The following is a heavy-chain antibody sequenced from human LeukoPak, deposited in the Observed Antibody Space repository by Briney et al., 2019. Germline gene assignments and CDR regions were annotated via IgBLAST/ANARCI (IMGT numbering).Heavy chain of an antibody. V-gene: IGHV4-61*02. J-gene: IGHJ6*03. CDR2: IYTSGST. Sequence: TSETLSLTCTASGGSISSGSYYWSWIRQPAGKGLEWIVRIYTSGSTNYNPYLTSRVTISVDTSKNQFSLKLSSVTAADTAVYYCATRASDYDILTGSRIYYMDVWGKGTTVTVSS. D-gene: IGHD3-9*01. CDR3: ATRASDYDILTGSRIYYMDV. CDR1: GGSISSGSYY.